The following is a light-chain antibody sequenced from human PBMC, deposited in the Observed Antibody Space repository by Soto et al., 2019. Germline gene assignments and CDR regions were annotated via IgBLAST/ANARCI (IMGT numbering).Light chain of an antibody. J-gene: IGKJ4*01. CDR3: QQLNSYPLT. CDR1: QGISSY. V-gene: IGKV1-9*01. CDR2: AAS. Sequence: DIQSTQSPSFLSASIGDRVTITCRASQGISSYLAWYQQKPGKAPKLLIYAASTLQSGVPSRFSGSGSGTEFTLTISSLQPEDSATYYCQQLNSYPLTFGGGTKVEIK.